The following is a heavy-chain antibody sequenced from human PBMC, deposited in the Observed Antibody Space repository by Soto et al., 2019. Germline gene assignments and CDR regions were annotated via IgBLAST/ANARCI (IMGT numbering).Heavy chain of an antibody. CDR3: ARGVSAGVDY. D-gene: IGHD1-26*01. Sequence: GASVKVSCKASGYSFTSLDINWVRQTAGQGLEWMGWMQPSTGRTGYAQKFQGRVTMTRDTSINTAYMELTTLTSDDTAFYYCARGVSAGVDYWGQGTLVTVSS. V-gene: IGHV1-8*01. J-gene: IGHJ4*02. CDR1: GYSFTSLD. CDR2: MQPSTGRT.